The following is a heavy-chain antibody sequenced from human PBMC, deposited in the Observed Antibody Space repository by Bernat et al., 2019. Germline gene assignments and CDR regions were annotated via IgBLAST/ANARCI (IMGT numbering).Heavy chain of an antibody. CDR2: IYSGGST. J-gene: IGHJ3*02. D-gene: IGHD5-18*01. CDR1: GFTVSSNY. Sequence: EVQLVETGGGLIQPGGSLRLSCAASGFTVSSNYMSWGRQAPGKGLEWVSVIYSGGSTYYADSVKGRFTISRDNSKNTLYLQMNSLRAEDTAVDYCARLDVDTTDAFDIWGQGTMVTVSS. CDR3: ARLDVDTTDAFDI. V-gene: IGHV3-53*02.